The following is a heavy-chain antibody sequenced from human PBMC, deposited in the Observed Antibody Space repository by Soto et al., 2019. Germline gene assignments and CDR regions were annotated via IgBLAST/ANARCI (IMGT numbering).Heavy chain of an antibody. CDR3: AKMNGDPVRYCRSTSCYSRWFDP. J-gene: IGHJ5*02. D-gene: IGHD2-2*02. CDR2: ISGSGGST. Sequence: EVQLLESGGGLVQPGGSLRLSCAASGFTFSSYAMSWVRQAPGKGLEWVSAISGSGGSTYYADSVKGRFTITRDNSKNTLYLQMNSLRAEDTAVYYCAKMNGDPVRYCRSTSCYSRWFDPWGQGTLVTVSS. CDR1: GFTFSSYA. V-gene: IGHV3-23*01.